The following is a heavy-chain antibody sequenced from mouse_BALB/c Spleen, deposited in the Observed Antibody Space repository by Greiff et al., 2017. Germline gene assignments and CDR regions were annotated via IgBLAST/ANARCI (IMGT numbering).Heavy chain of an antibody. CDR1: GYSITSDYA. V-gene: IGHV3-2*02. CDR3: AKTGTLLRYWYFDV. D-gene: IGHD4-1*01. Sequence: ESGPGLVKPSQSLSLTCTVTGYSITSDYAWYWIRQFPGNKLEWRGYISYSGSTSYNPSLKSRISITRDTSKNQFFLQLNSVTTEDTATYYCAKTGTLLRYWYFDVWGAGTTVTVSS. J-gene: IGHJ1*01. CDR2: ISYSGST.